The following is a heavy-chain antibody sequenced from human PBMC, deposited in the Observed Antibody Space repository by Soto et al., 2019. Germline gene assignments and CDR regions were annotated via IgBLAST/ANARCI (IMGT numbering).Heavy chain of an antibody. D-gene: IGHD3-3*01. Sequence: QVQLVESGGGVVQPGRSLRLSCAASGFSFSSYGMHWVRQAPGKGLEWVAVISYDGSNKYYADSVKGRFTISRDNSKNTLYLQMSSLRVEDTSVYYCAKDGGHYDFWSDAFDIRGQGKMVTVSS. CDR3: AKDGGHYDFWSDAFDI. CDR1: GFSFSSYG. J-gene: IGHJ3*02. CDR2: ISYDGSNK. V-gene: IGHV3-30*18.